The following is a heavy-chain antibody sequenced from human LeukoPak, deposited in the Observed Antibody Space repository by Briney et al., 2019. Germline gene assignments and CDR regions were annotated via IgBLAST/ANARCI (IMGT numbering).Heavy chain of an antibody. V-gene: IGHV1-18*01. J-gene: IGHJ4*02. CDR2: ISGYNGNT. D-gene: IGHD2-15*01. Sequence: ASVKVSCKASGYTFTRYGISWVRQAPGQGLEWMGWISGYNGNTNYAEKFQGRVTMTTDTSTSTAYMEVRSLRSDDTAVYYCARDQFLLGYCSGGRGCRRAYYFDYWGQGTLVTVSS. CDR3: ARDQFLLGYCSGGRGCRRAYYFDY. CDR1: GYTFTRYG.